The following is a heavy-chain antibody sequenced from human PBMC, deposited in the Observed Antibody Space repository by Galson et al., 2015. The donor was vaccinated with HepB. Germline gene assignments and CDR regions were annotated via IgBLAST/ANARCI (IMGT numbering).Heavy chain of an antibody. J-gene: IGHJ4*02. D-gene: IGHD6-19*01. CDR3: AKAEVPFSSGWDYYDY. Sequence: SLRLSCAVSGFTFSSHAMHWVRQAPGEGLEWVADIPYDGVDKYYADSVKGRFTISRDNAKNTLYLQMNSLKTEDTAVYYCAKAEVPFSSGWDYYDYWGQGTRVTVSS. V-gene: IGHV3-30*18. CDR1: GFTFSSHA. CDR2: IPYDGVDK.